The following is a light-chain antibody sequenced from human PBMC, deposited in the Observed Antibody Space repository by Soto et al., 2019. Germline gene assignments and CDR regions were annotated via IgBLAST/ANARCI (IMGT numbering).Light chain of an antibody. J-gene: IGLJ2*01. CDR2: GNS. V-gene: IGLV1-40*01. CDR3: QSYDSSLSIVV. CDR1: SSNIGAGYD. Sequence: QAVVTQPPSVSGAPGQRVTISCTGISSNIGAGYDVHWYQQLPGTAPKLLIYGNSNRPSGVPDRFSGSKSGTSASLAITGLQAEDEADYYCQSYDSSLSIVVFGGGTKLTVL.